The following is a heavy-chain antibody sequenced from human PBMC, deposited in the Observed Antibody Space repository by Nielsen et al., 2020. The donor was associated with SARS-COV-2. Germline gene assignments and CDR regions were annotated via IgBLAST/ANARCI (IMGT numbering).Heavy chain of an antibody. D-gene: IGHD4-23*01. V-gene: IGHV1-69*06. J-gene: IGHJ2*01. CDR1: GGTFSSYA. CDR3: ARGGGNLYWYFDL. CDR2: IIPIFGTA. Sequence: SVKVSCKASGGTFSSYAISWVLQAPGQGLEWMGGIIPIFGTANYAQKFQGRVTITADKSTSTAYMELSSLRSEDTAVYYCARGGGNLYWYFDLWGRGTLVTVSS.